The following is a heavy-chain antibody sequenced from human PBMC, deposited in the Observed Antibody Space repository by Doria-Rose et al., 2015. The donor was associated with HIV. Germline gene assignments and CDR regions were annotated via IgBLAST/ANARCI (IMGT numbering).Heavy chain of an antibody. CDR3: ARIKSSRWYHKYYFDF. D-gene: IGHD6-13*01. V-gene: IGHV2-26*01. CDR2: TFSDDTR. CDR1: GVSLSSPGMG. J-gene: IGHJ4*02. Sequence: QVTLKESDPVLVKPTETLTLTCTVSGVSLSSPGMGVSWIRQPPGRALEWLANTFSDDTRSYKTSLKSRLTISRGTSKSQVVLTMTDMDPVDTATYYCARIKSSRWYHKYYFDFWGQGTLVIVSA.